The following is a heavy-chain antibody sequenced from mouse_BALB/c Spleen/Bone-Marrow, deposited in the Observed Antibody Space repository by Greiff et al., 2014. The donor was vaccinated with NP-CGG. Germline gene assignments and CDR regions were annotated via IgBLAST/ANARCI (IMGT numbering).Heavy chain of an antibody. Sequence: QVHVKQSGAELMKSGASVKISCKATGYTFSSYWIEWVKQRPGHGLEWIGEILPGSGSTNYNEKFKGKATFTADTSSNTAYMQLSSLTSEDSAVYYCARWVPYWEFAYWGQGTLVTVAA. D-gene: IGHD4-1*01. CDR2: ILPGSGST. J-gene: IGHJ3*01. CDR3: ARWVPYWEFAY. V-gene: IGHV1-9*01. CDR1: GYTFSSYW.